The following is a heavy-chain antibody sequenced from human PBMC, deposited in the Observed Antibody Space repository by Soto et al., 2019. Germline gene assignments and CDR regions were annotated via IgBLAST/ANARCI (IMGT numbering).Heavy chain of an antibody. CDR2: IYYSGST. Sequence: QVQLQESGPGLVKPSETLSLTCTVSGGSISSYYWSWIRQPPGKGLEWIGYIYYSGSTNYNPSLKSRVTISVDTSKNQFSLKLSSVTAADTAVYYCARGGERSWIQLWSWGQGTRVTVSS. CDR3: ARGGERSWIQLWS. D-gene: IGHD5-18*01. V-gene: IGHV4-59*08. J-gene: IGHJ5*02. CDR1: GGSISSYY.